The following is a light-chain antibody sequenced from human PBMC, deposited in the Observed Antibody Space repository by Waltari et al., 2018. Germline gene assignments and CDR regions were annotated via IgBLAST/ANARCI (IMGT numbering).Light chain of an antibody. J-gene: IGKJ2*01. CDR1: QHIDDD. CDR3: LQHDNFPLT. V-gene: IGKV5-2*01. CDR2: EST. Sequence: ETTLTQSPAFMSATPGANVNIPCKASQHIDDDVNWYQQKPGEAPIFIILESTTRVHGISPRFSGSGYGRDFTLTINNIQSEDAAYYFCLQHDNFPLTFGQGTKVEIK.